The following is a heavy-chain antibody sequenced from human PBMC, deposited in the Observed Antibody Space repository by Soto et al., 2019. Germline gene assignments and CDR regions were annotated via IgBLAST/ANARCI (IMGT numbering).Heavy chain of an antibody. CDR2: IYYSGST. V-gene: IGHV4-31*02. Sequence: SETLSLTCTVSGGSISSGGYYWSWIRQHPGKGLEWIGYIYYSGSTYYNPSLKSRVTISVDTSKNQFSLKLSSVTAADTAVYYCARGAKAFCGGDCYSDYSVYWDQVTLVT. J-gene: IGHJ4*02. D-gene: IGHD2-21*02. CDR3: ARGAKAFCGGDCYSDYSVY. CDR1: GGSISSGGYY.